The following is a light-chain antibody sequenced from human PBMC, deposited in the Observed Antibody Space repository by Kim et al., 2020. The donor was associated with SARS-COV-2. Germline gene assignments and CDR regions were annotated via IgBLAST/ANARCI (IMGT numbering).Light chain of an antibody. V-gene: IGKV3-15*01. Sequence: EIVMTQSPATLSVSPGERATLSCRANQSISSNLAWYQQKRGQASRLLIYGASARATGIPARFSGSGSGTVFTLTISSLQSEDFAVYYCQQYNKCPKTFGQGTKLEI. CDR1: QSISSN. CDR3: QQYNKCPKT. J-gene: IGKJ2*01. CDR2: GAS.